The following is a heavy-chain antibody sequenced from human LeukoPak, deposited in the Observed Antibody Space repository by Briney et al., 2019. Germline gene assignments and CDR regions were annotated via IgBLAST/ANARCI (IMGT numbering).Heavy chain of an antibody. CDR2: INPNSGGT. J-gene: IGHJ4*02. CDR1: GYTFTGYY. D-gene: IGHD6-6*01. V-gene: IGHV1-2*02. Sequence: ASVKVSCKASGYTFTGYYMHWVRQAPGQGLEWMGWINPNSGGTNYAQKFQGRVTMTRDTSISTAYMELRRLRSDDTAVYYCASTAEYSSSSSLDYWGQGTLVTVSS. CDR3: ASTAEYSSSSSLDY.